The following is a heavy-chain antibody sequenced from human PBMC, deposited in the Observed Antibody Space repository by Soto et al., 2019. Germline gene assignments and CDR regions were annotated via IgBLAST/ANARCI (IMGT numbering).Heavy chain of an antibody. D-gene: IGHD3-16*01. V-gene: IGHV1-69*01. CDR3: AGDVTVNYYDNTFYYYAMDV. Sequence: QAQLVQSGAEVKMPESSVQVSCKASGGTFTSHAISWVRQAPGQGLEWMGVIIPFFKATNYAQKFQGRVTITADDSMTTVYMDLYSLTSEDTAVYYCAGDVTVNYYDNTFYYYAMDVWGQGTTVTVSS. CDR1: GGTFTSHA. CDR2: IIPFFKAT. J-gene: IGHJ6*02.